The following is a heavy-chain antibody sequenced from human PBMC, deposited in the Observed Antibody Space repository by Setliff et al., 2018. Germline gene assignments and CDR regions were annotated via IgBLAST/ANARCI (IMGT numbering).Heavy chain of an antibody. CDR2: IHYLGTT. J-gene: IGHJ4*02. CDR1: GASISSGTYY. Sequence: PSETLSLTCTVSGASISSGTYYWGWIRQPPGKGLEWIGRIHYLGTTYSNASLASRLTMXXXTXXXXXXXXXXXXXXXXXAVYYCARTGTYRYFDHWGQGTLVTVSS. D-gene: IGHD1-1*01. CDR3: ARTGTYRYFDH. V-gene: IGHV4-39*01.